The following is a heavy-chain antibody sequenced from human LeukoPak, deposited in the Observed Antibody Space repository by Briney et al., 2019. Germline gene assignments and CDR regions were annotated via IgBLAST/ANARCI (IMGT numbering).Heavy chain of an antibody. CDR3: ARGSPGDYSYNWFDP. Sequence: SGTLSLTCAVSGGSISSSNWWSWVRQPPGKGLEWIGEIYHSGSTNYNPSLKSRVTISVDKSKNQFSLKLSSVTAADTAVYYCARGSPGDYSYNWFDPWGQGTLVTVSS. CDR1: GGSISSSNW. V-gene: IGHV4-4*02. CDR2: IYHSGST. J-gene: IGHJ5*02. D-gene: IGHD4-17*01.